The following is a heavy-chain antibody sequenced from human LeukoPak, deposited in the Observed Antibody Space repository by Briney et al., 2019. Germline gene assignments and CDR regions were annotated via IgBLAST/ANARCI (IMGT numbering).Heavy chain of an antibody. CDR1: GYTFTGHY. CDR2: INPNSGGT. J-gene: IGHJ4*02. D-gene: IGHD3-10*01. V-gene: IGHV1-2*02. CDR3: AREQSRPFEESTFYFDS. Sequence: ASVKVSCKASGYTFTGHYMNWVRQAPGQGLEWMGWINPNSGGTNYAQKFQGRVTMNRDTSISTAYMELSSLRSDDTAVYYCAREQSRPFEESTFYFDSWGQGTLVTVSS.